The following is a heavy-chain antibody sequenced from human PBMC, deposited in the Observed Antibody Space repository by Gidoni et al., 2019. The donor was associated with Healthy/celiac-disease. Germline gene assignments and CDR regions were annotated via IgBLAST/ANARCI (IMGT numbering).Heavy chain of an antibody. D-gene: IGHD6-13*01. Sequence: QVQLQQWGAGLLKPSETLSLTCAVYGGSFSGYYWSWIRQPPGKGLEWIGEINHSGSTNYNPSLKSRVTISVDTSKNQFSLKLSSVTAADTAVYYCARGGVAAAGWEGGWFDPWGQGTLVTVS. J-gene: IGHJ5*02. CDR1: GGSFSGYY. CDR2: INHSGST. CDR3: ARGGVAAAGWEGGWFDP. V-gene: IGHV4-34*01.